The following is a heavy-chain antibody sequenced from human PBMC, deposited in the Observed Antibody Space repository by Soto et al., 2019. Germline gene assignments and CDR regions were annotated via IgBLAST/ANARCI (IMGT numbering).Heavy chain of an antibody. V-gene: IGHV4-4*07. D-gene: IGHD6-13*01. Sequence: VQLQESGPGLVKPSETLSLICTVSGGSISSDYLSWIRQPAGKGLEWIGRVYTSGYSNSNPSLKSRVTMSEDTSKKQFSLNLSSVTAADTALYYCAREPTTAGTVNWFDPWGQGTLVTVSS. J-gene: IGHJ5*02. CDR3: AREPTTAGTVNWFDP. CDR2: VYTSGYS. CDR1: GGSISSDY.